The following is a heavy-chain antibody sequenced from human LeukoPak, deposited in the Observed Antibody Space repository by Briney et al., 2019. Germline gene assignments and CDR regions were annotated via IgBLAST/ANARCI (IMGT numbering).Heavy chain of an antibody. CDR1: GFTFSSYW. CDR2: IKQDGSEK. J-gene: IGHJ6*03. CDR3: ARDQVQLWDYYYYYMDV. D-gene: IGHD5-18*01. Sequence: GGSLRLSCAASGFTFSSYWMTWVRQAPGKVLEWVSSIKQDGSEKYYVNSVKGRFTISRDNAKNSLYLQMNSLRAEDTAVYYCARDQVQLWDYYYYYMDVWGKGTTVTVSS. V-gene: IGHV3-7*01.